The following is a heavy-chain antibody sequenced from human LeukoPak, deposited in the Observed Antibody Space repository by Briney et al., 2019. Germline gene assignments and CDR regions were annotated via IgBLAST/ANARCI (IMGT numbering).Heavy chain of an antibody. CDR1: GYGFTSYW. J-gene: IGHJ5*02. CDR3: ARLEEDLTLGVAGYWFVP. V-gene: IGHV5-51*01. D-gene: IGHD3-16*01. CDR2: IYPDDSNT. Sequence: GESLKISCKGSGYGFTSYWIGWVRQMPGKGLEWMGIIYPDDSNTRYSPSFQGQVTLSADKSINTAYLQWSSLRALDTAMYYCARLEEDLTLGVAGYWFVPWGQGTLVTVS.